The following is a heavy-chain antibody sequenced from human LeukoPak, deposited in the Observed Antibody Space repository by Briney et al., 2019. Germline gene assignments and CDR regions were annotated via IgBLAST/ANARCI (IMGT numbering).Heavy chain of an antibody. Sequence: GGSLRLSCAASGFTVSSNYMSWVRQAPGKGLEWVSVIYSGGSTYYADSVKGRFTISRDNSKNTLYLQMNSLRAEDTAVYYCAKDRGEYYYDSSGPWDYWGQGTLVTVSS. D-gene: IGHD3-22*01. V-gene: IGHV3-53*01. CDR1: GFTVSSNY. CDR3: AKDRGEYYYDSSGPWDY. J-gene: IGHJ4*02. CDR2: IYSGGST.